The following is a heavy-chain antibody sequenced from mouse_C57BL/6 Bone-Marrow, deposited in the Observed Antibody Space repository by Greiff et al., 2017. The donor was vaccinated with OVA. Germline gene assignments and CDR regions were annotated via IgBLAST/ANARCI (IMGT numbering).Heavy chain of an antibody. J-gene: IGHJ1*03. Sequence: EVQRVESGGGLVKPGGSLKLSCAASGFTFSDYGMHWVRQAPEKGLEWVAYISSGSSTIYYADTVKGRFTISRDNAKNTLFLQMTSLRSEDTAMYYCARGLWDYDVYFDVWGTGTTVTVSS. CDR1: GFTFSDYG. CDR3: ARGLWDYDVYFDV. CDR2: ISSGSSTI. V-gene: IGHV5-17*01. D-gene: IGHD2-4*01.